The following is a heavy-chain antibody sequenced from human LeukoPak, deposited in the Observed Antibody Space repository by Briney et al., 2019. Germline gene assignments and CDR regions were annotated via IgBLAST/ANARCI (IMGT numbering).Heavy chain of an antibody. V-gene: IGHV4-38-2*01. Sequence: PSETLSPTCAVSGYSISSGYYWGWIRQPPGKGLEWIGSIYHSGSTYYNPSLKSRVTISVDTSKNQFSLKLSSVTAADTAVYYCARGYCSSTSCYEEDAFDTWGQGTMVTVSS. CDR2: IYHSGST. CDR1: GYSISSGYY. CDR3: ARGYCSSTSCYEEDAFDT. J-gene: IGHJ3*02. D-gene: IGHD2-2*01.